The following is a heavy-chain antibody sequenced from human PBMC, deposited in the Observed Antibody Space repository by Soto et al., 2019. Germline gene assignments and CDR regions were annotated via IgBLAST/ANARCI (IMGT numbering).Heavy chain of an antibody. J-gene: IGHJ4*02. D-gene: IGHD2-2*01. CDR3: ARTPKYCSSASCYVAAFDY. CDR1: GFTFTNYW. V-gene: IGHV3-74*01. Sequence: EVQLVESGGGLVQPGGSLRLACAASGFTFTNYWLHWVRQAPGKGLVWVSRISINGTTTGYADSVKGRFTISRDNAKNTLYLQMNSLRAEDTAVYYCARTPKYCSSASCYVAAFDYWCQGTLVTVSS. CDR2: ISINGTTT.